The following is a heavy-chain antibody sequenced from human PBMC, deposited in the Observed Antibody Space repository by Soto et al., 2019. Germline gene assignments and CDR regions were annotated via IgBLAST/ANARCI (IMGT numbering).Heavy chain of an antibody. V-gene: IGHV4-59*08. CDR1: DGSIGSDY. J-gene: IGHJ4*02. CDR2: IDYIGNT. CDR3: ARLPSRHLVDY. D-gene: IGHD3-3*02. Sequence: SETLSLTCTVSDGSIGSDYWSWIRQPPGKGLEWLGNIDYIGNTNYNPSLKSRVTMSIDTSKNQFSLNLSSVTAADTAVYYCARLPSRHLVDYWGQGTLVTVSS.